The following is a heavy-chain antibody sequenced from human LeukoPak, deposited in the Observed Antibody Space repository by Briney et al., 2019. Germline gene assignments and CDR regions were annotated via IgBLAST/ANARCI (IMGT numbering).Heavy chain of an antibody. CDR3: ARDWEFYGGPGYFDY. J-gene: IGHJ4*02. V-gene: IGHV3-7*05. Sequence: GGSLRLSCAASGFTFSSYWMSWVRQAPGKGLEWVANIKQDGSEKYYVDSVKGRFTIPRDNAKNSLYLQMNSLRAEDTAVYYCARDWEFYGGPGYFDYWGQGTLVTVSS. CDR2: IKQDGSEK. D-gene: IGHD4-23*01. CDR1: GFTFSSYW.